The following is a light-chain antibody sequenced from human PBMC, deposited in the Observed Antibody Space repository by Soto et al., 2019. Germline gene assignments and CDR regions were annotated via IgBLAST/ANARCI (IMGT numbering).Light chain of an antibody. J-gene: IGLJ1*01. CDR3: SLCSSSTTYV. Sequence: QSALTQPPSVSGSPGQSVTISCTGTSSDIGGYNRVSWYQQPPGTAPRLLIYEVSYWPSRVPDRFSGSKSGNTASLTISGLQAEDEADYYCSLCSSSTTYVFGTGTKVTVL. CDR1: SSDIGGYNR. V-gene: IGLV2-18*01. CDR2: EVS.